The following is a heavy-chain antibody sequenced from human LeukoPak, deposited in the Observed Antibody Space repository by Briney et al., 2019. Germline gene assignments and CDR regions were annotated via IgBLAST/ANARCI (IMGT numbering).Heavy chain of an antibody. J-gene: IGHJ4*02. Sequence: GGSLRLSCAASGFTVSSNYMTWVRQAPGKGLEWVSVIYSGGNTYYADSVKGRFTISRDNSKNTLYLQMNRLRAEDTAVYYCTSSSKYDSSGYSFDYWGQGTLVTVSS. V-gene: IGHV3-53*01. CDR3: TSSSKYDSSGYSFDY. D-gene: IGHD3-22*01. CDR1: GFTVSSNY. CDR2: IYSGGNT.